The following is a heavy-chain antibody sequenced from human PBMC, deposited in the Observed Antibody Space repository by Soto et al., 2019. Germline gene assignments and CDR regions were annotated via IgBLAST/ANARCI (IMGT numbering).Heavy chain of an antibody. CDR3: ARQLQYSSSSNYYYYGMDV. J-gene: IGHJ6*02. V-gene: IGHV5-51*01. CDR1: GYSFTSYW. Sequence: GVSLRISCKVSGYSFTSYWIGWVRQLPGKGLEWMGIIYPGDSDTRYSPSFQGQVTISADKSISTAYLQWSSLKASDTAMYYCARQLQYSSSSNYYYYGMDVWGQGTTVTVSS. CDR2: IYPGDSDT. D-gene: IGHD6-6*01.